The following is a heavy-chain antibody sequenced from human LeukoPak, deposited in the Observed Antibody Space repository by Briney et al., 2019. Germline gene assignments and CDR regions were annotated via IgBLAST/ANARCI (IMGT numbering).Heavy chain of an antibody. CDR3: ARHGNIVVLPATSKAFDI. CDR1: GGSISSYY. CDR2: IYTSGST. V-gene: IGHV4-4*08. Sequence: SETLSLTCTVSGGSISSYYWSWIRQPAGKGLEWIGHIYTSGSTNYNPSLKSRVTTSVDTSKGQFSLRLSSVTAADTAVYYCARHGNIVVLPATSKAFDIWGQGTMVTVSS. D-gene: IGHD2-2*01. J-gene: IGHJ3*02.